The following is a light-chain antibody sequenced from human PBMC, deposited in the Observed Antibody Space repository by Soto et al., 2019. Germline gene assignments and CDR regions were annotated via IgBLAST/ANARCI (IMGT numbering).Light chain of an antibody. CDR1: QSVNNNY. Sequence: EIVLMQSPGTLSLSPGEGATLSCRASQSVNNNYLAWYQQKPGQAPTVLIFDTFRRATGVPDRFSGSGSGTDFTLTISRLEPEDFAVYYCQQRSNWPPMYTFGQGTKLEIK. CDR2: DTF. CDR3: QQRSNWPPMYT. V-gene: IGKV3D-20*02. J-gene: IGKJ2*01.